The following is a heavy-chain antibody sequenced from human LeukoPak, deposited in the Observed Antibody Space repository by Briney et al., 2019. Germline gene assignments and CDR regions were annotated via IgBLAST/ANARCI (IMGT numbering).Heavy chain of an antibody. D-gene: IGHD5-24*01. CDR1: GGSIRSYY. Sequence: PSETLSLTCTVSGGSIRSYYWSWLRQPPGKGLEWIGEINHSGSTNYNPPLKSRVTISVDTSKNQFSLKLSSVTAADTAVYYCARGVGYNRFDYWGQGTLVTVSS. V-gene: IGHV4-34*01. CDR3: ARGVGYNRFDY. CDR2: INHSGST. J-gene: IGHJ4*02.